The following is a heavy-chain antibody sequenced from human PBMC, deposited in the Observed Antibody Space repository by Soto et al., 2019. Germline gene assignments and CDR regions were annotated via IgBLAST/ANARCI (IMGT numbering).Heavy chain of an antibody. J-gene: IGHJ6*02. D-gene: IGHD2-2*01. CDR3: AKDDCSSTSCPGVYGMDV. CDR2: ISYDGSNK. V-gene: IGHV3-30*18. Sequence: SLRLSCAASGFTFSSYGMHWVRQAPGKGLEWVAVISYDGSNKYYADSVKGRFTISRDNSKNTLYLQMNSLRAEDTAVYYCAKDDCSSTSCPGVYGMDVWGQGTTVTVSS. CDR1: GFTFSSYG.